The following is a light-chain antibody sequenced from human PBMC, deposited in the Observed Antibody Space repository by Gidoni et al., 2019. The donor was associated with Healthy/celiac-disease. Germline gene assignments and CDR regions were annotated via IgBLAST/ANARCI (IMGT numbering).Light chain of an antibody. Sequence: IVLTQSPATLSLSPGVRATLSCWARQSVSSYLAWYHQNPGQAPRFLIYDASHRATGLPARFSGSGSGTDFTLTISSLEPVDFAVYYCQQPVGGXTKVEIK. CDR3: QQP. CDR1: QSVSSY. J-gene: IGKJ4*01. CDR2: DAS. V-gene: IGKV3-11*01.